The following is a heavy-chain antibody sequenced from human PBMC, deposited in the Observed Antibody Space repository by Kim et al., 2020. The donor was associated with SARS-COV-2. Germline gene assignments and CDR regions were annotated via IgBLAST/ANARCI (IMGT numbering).Heavy chain of an antibody. Sequence: GGSLRLSCAASGFTFSSYSMNWVRQAPGKGLEWVSSISSSSSYIYYADSVKGRFTISRDNAKNSLYLQMNSLRAEDTAVYYCASEMDTEAFDIWGQGTMVTVSS. CDR2: ISSSSSYI. CDR1: GFTFSSYS. J-gene: IGHJ3*02. V-gene: IGHV3-21*01. D-gene: IGHD5-18*01. CDR3: ASEMDTEAFDI.